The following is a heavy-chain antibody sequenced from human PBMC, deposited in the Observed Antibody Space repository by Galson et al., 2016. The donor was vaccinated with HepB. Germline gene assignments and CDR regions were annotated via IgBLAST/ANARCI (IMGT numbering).Heavy chain of an antibody. J-gene: IGHJ4*02. Sequence: SVKVSCKASGYTFNGYYMHWVRQAPGQGLEWMGRINPNSGDTNYAQKFQGRVSMTRDSSISTAYMELTRLRSDDTAVYCCVRGKYYYDSSGYFAYWGRGTLVTISS. CDR2: INPNSGDT. D-gene: IGHD3-22*01. CDR3: VRGKYYYDSSGYFAY. CDR1: GYTFNGYY. V-gene: IGHV1-2*06.